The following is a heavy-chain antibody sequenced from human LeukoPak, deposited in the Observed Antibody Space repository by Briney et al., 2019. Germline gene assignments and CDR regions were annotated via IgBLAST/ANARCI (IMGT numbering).Heavy chain of an antibody. CDR3: ARPAGYSGYGTDAFDI. D-gene: IGHD5-12*01. V-gene: IGHV1-2*02. CDR2: INPNIGDT. CDR1: GYTFTGYY. Sequence: ASVKVSCKASGYTFTGYYIHWVRQAPGQGLEWMGWINPNIGDTNYAQRFQGRVTLTRDTSISTAYMELSRLRSDDTAVYYCARPAGYSGYGTDAFDIWGQGTMVTVSS. J-gene: IGHJ3*02.